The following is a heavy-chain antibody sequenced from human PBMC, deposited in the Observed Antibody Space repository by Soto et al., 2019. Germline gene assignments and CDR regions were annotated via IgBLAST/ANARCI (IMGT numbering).Heavy chain of an antibody. CDR2: INPNSGGT. V-gene: IGHV1-2*04. J-gene: IGHJ6*02. CDR3: AADPIDYYYYYGMDV. CDR1: GFTFTSSA. Sequence: ASVKVSCKASGFTFTSSAVQWVRQAPGQGLEWMGWINPNSGGTNYAQKFQGWVTMTRDTSISTAYMELSSLRSEDTAVYYCAADPIDYYYYYGMDVWGQGTTVTVSS.